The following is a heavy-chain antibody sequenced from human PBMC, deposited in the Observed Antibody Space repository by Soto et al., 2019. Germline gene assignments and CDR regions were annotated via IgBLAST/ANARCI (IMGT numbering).Heavy chain of an antibody. J-gene: IGHJ4*02. CDR1: GGSISSSSYY. Sequence: SETLSLTCTVSGGSISSSSYYWGWIRQPPGKGLEWIGSIYYSGSTYYNPSLKSRVTISVDTSKNQFSLKLSSVTAADTAVYYCALEGSSRSVLVPARQPRGAIDYWGQGTLVTVSS. V-gene: IGHV4-39*01. CDR3: ALEGSSRSVLVPARQPRGAIDY. D-gene: IGHD2-2*01. CDR2: IYYSGST.